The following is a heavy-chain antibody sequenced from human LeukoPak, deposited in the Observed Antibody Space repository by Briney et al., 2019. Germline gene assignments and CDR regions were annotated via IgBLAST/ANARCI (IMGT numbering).Heavy chain of an antibody. CDR2: ISAYNGNT. Sequence: ASVKVSCKASGYTFTSYGISWVRQAPGQGLEWMGWISAYNGNTNYAQKLQGRVTMTTDTSTSTAYMELRSLRSEDMAVYYCASRGSTYCGGDCSFDYWGQGTLVTVSS. CDR1: GYTFTSYG. J-gene: IGHJ4*02. D-gene: IGHD2-21*02. CDR3: ASRGSTYCGGDCSFDY. V-gene: IGHV1-18*03.